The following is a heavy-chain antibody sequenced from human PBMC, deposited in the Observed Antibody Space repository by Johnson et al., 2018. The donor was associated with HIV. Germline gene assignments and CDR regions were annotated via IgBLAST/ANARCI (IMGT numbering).Heavy chain of an antibody. V-gene: IGHV3-43D*03. D-gene: IGHD2-15*01. CDR3: AKGGYCSGGSCYPDAFDI. CDR2: ISWDGGST. J-gene: IGHJ3*02. CDR1: GFTFDDYA. Sequence: VHLVESGGVVVQPGGSLRLSCAASGFTFDDYAMHWVRQAPGKGLEWVSLISWDGGSTYYADSVKGRFTISRDNSKNTLYLQMNSLRAEDTAVYYCAKGGYCSGGSCYPDAFDIWGQGTMVTVSS.